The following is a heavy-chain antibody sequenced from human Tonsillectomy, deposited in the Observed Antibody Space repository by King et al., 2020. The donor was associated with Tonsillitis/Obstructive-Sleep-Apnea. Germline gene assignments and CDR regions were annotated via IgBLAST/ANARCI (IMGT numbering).Heavy chain of an antibody. J-gene: IGHJ5*02. CDR1: GGSFSGYY. CDR3: ARPSHGLP. V-gene: IGHV4-34*01. CDR2: INHSGST. Sequence: VQLQQWGAGLLKPSETLSLTCAVYGGSFSGYYWSWIRQPPGKGLEWIGEINHSGSTNYNPSLKSRATISVDTSKNQFSLKLSSVTAADTAVYYCARPSHGLPWGQGTLVTVSS. D-gene: IGHD3/OR15-3a*01.